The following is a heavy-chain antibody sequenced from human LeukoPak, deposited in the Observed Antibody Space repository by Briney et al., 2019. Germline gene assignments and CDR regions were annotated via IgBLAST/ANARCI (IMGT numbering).Heavy chain of an antibody. V-gene: IGHV3-30*04. Sequence: GGSLRLSCAASGFTFSSYAMHWVRQAPGKGLEWVAVISYDGSNKYYADSVKGRFTISRDNSKNTLYLQMSSLRAEDTAVYYCARDQDGSSLFDYWGQGTLVTVSS. CDR3: ARDQDGSSLFDY. D-gene: IGHD1-26*01. CDR2: ISYDGSNK. CDR1: GFTFSSYA. J-gene: IGHJ4*02.